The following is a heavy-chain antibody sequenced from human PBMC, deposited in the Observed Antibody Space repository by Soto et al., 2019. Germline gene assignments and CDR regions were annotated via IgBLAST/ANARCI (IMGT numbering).Heavy chain of an antibody. CDR1: GFTFSNYA. CDR2: ISYDGSNK. Sequence: QVQLVESGGGVVQPGRSLRLSCAASGFTFSNYAMHWVRQAPGKGLEWVAVISYDGSNKYYADSVKGRFTISRDNSKNTLYLQMNSLRAEDTAVYYCARTHFLWFGEERFDYWGQGTLVTVSS. D-gene: IGHD3-10*01. CDR3: ARTHFLWFGEERFDY. V-gene: IGHV3-30-3*01. J-gene: IGHJ4*02.